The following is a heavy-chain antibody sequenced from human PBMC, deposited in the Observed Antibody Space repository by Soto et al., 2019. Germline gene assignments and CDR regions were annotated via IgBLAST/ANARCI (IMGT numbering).Heavy chain of an antibody. Sequence: QVQLLESGPGLVKPSQTLSLTCSVSGDSISTVDYFWAWVRQPPGQALEYIGYIYKSATTYYNPSFESRVAISLDTSKSRFSLNVTSLTAADTAVYFCARGRYCRTGRCFPNWFDSWGQGTLVTVSS. CDR3: ARGRYCRTGRCFPNWFDS. CDR2: IYKSATT. V-gene: IGHV4-30-4*01. J-gene: IGHJ5*01. CDR1: GDSISTVDYF. D-gene: IGHD2-15*01.